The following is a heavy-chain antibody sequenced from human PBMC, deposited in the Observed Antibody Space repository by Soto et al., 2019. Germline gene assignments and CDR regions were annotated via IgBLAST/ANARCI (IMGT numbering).Heavy chain of an antibody. J-gene: IGHJ4*01. CDR3: AREGTTYASSGFIDY. CDR2: SNPISGGT. Sequence: SEKVSCKASGYSYTGYYMQLVRQSPGQGLEWMGWSNPISGGTRYAQKFQGSVTMTRDTSISTAYMEVSSLRSDDTAVYYCAREGTTYASSGFIDYWG. V-gene: IGHV1-2*02. CDR1: GYSYTGYY. D-gene: IGHD3-22*01.